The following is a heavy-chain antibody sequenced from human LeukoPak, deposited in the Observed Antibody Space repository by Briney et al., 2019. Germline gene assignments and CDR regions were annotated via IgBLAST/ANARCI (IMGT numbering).Heavy chain of an antibody. CDR1: GFTFGSYS. J-gene: IGHJ4*02. V-gene: IGHV3-21*01. CDR2: ISSSRSYI. CDR3: ARFIAAPYYFDY. D-gene: IGHD6-13*01. Sequence: PGGSLRLSCAASGFTFGSYSMNWVRQAPGKGLEWVPFISSSRSYIYYADSVKGRFTISRDNAKNSLYLQMNSLRAEDTAVYYCARFIAAPYYFDYWGRGTLVTVSS.